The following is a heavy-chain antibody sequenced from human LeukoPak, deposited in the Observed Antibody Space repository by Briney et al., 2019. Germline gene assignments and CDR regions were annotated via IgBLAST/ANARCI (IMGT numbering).Heavy chain of an antibody. CDR3: AKGEKQLTFIRGYTFNI. Sequence: GGSLRLSCAASGFTFSSYWMSWVRQAPDKGLEWVASIRYDGSKRSFADSVKGRFTISRDNSKNTLYLHMNSLRAEDTAVYYCAKGEKQLTFIRGYTFNIWGQGTMVTVSS. D-gene: IGHD3-10*01. CDR1: GFTFSSYW. CDR2: IRYDGSKR. J-gene: IGHJ3*02. V-gene: IGHV3-30*02.